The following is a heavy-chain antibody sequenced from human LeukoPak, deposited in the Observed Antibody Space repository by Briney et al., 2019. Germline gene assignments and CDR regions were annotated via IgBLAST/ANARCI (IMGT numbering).Heavy chain of an antibody. V-gene: IGHV3-15*07. Sequence: GGSLRLSCATSGFIFSDAWMNWVRQAPGKGLEWVGRIRRNSDGGTIDYAAPVKGRFALLRDDSKNTLYLHMSSLQTEDTAVYYCATDFYDTTWGQGTLVTVSS. J-gene: IGHJ5*02. CDR1: GFIFSDAW. CDR3: ATDFYDTT. CDR2: IRRNSDGGTI. D-gene: IGHD3-22*01.